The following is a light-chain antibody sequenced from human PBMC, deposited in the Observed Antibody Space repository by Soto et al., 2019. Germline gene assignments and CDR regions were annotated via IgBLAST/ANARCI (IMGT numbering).Light chain of an antibody. V-gene: IGKV3-15*01. CDR1: QSVSSN. CDR3: QQYNNWPPYP. CDR2: GAS. J-gene: IGKJ2*01. Sequence: EIVMTQSPATLSVSPGERATLSCRASQSVSSNLAWYQQKPGQAPRLLIYGASTRATGIPARFSGSGSGPEFTLTISSLPSEDFAVYSCQQYNNWPPYPFGQGTKLEIK.